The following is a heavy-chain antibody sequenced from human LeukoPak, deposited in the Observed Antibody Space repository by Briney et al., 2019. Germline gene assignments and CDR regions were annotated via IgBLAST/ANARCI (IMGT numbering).Heavy chain of an antibody. V-gene: IGHV1-8*01. D-gene: IGHD2-8*01. CDR3: ARDLDEMGWFDP. J-gene: IGHJ5*02. CDR2: MNPNSGNT. Sequence: ASVKVSCKASGYTFTSYDINWVRQATGQGLEWMGWMNPNSGNTGYAQKFQGRVTMTRNTSISTAYMELSSLRSEDTAVYYCARDLDEMGWFDPWGQGTLVTVSS. CDR1: GYTFTSYD.